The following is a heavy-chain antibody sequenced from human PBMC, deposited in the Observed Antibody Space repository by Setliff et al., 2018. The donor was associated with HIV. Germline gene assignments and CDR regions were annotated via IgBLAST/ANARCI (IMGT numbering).Heavy chain of an antibody. V-gene: IGHV4-59*11. CDR2: ISYSGST. D-gene: IGHD5-18*01. J-gene: IGHJ4*01. Sequence: ETLSLTCTVSGASIRSQYWSWIRKPPGKGLEWIGYISYSGSTNYNPSLEGRVAMSVDTSKQQFSLEVSSVTAADTAVYYCARTRGYSYGTLAGFDYWGRGSLVTVSS. CDR1: GASIRSQY. CDR3: ARTRGYSYGTLAGFDY.